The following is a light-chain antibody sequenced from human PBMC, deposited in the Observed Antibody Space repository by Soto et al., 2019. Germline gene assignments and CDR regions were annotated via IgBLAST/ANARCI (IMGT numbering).Light chain of an antibody. V-gene: IGLV2-14*01. CDR1: SSDFGGYNY. CDR2: DVT. CDR3: NSYTSSSSYV. J-gene: IGLJ1*01. Sequence: QPASVSGSPGQSITISCTGTSSDFGGYNYVSWYQQHPGKAPKLMIYDVTNRPSGVSNRFSGSRSGNTASLTISGLQAEDEADYYCNSYTSSSSYVFGTGTKVTVL.